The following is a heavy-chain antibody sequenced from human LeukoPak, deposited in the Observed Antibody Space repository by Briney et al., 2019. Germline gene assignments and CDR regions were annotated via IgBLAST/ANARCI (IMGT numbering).Heavy chain of an antibody. Sequence: GGSLRLSCAASGFTFIDYWIHWVRKAPGKGLVWVSRINTDGSITNYADSVKGRFSISRDNAKNTLYLQMSSLRAEDTAVYYCARDRGPRTGFMVREAYDYWGQGTLVTVSS. CDR1: GFTFIDYW. CDR3: ARDRGPRTGFMVREAYDY. D-gene: IGHD3-10*01. CDR2: INTDGSIT. V-gene: IGHV3-74*01. J-gene: IGHJ4*02.